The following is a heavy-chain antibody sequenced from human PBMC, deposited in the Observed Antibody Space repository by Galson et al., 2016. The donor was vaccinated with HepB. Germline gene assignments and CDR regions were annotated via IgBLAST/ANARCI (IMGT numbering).Heavy chain of an antibody. D-gene: IGHD6-13*01. CDR3: ARVSSSTWHYFYYRMTV. CDR2: INPSGGHP. J-gene: IGHJ6*02. Sequence: SVKVSCKASGFSFTTYYIHWVRQAPGQGLEWMGIINPSGGHPTYSQSFRDTVTMNSDTSNCTVYLELSSPTSHDTAVYYCARVSSSTWHYFYYRMTVWGQGTTVTVSS. CDR1: GFSFTTYY. V-gene: IGHV1-46*01.